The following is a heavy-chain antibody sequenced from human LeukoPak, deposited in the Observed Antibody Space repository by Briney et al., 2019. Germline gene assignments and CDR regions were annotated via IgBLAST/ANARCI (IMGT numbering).Heavy chain of an antibody. J-gene: IGHJ4*02. D-gene: IGHD6-19*01. V-gene: IGHV1-2*02. Sequence: AASVKVSCKASGYTFTGYYMHWVRQDPGQGLEWMGWINPNSGGTNYAQKFQGRVTMTRDTSISTAYMELSRLRSDDTAVYYCARDTLDSSGWYNWGQGTLVTVSS. CDR1: GYTFTGYY. CDR2: INPNSGGT. CDR3: ARDTLDSSGWYN.